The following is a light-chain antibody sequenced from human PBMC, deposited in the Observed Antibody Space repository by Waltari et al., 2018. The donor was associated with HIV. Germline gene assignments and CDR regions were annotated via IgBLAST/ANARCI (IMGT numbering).Light chain of an antibody. CDR2: EDF. Sequence: SFELTQPHSVSVSPGQTATIPCSADKLGDKYVCWYQQKAGQSPVLVIYEDFKRPSGIPERFSGSNSGNTATLTISETQALDEADYYCQAWDSSTLVFGGGTKLTVL. CDR3: QAWDSSTLV. V-gene: IGLV3-1*01. CDR1: KLGDKY. J-gene: IGLJ2*01.